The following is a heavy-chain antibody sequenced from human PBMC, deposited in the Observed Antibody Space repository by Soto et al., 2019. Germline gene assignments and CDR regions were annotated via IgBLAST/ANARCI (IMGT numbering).Heavy chain of an antibody. J-gene: IGHJ4*02. CDR3: ARGRYGDY. V-gene: IGHV1-18*01. D-gene: IGHD1-1*01. Sequence: QVHLVQSGAEVKKPGASLKVSCKGSGYAFTTYRITWVRQAPGQGLEWMGWISAHNGNTNYAQKLQGRVTVTRDTSTSTAYMELRSLRSDDTAVYYCARGRYGDYWGQGALVTVSS. CDR1: GYAFTTYR. CDR2: ISAHNGNT.